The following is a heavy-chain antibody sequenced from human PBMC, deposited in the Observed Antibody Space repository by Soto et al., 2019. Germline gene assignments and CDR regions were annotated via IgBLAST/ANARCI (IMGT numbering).Heavy chain of an antibody. CDR1: GFTFSSYG. D-gene: IGHD3-22*01. J-gene: IGHJ6*02. Sequence: PGGSLRLSCAASGFTFSSYGMHLVRQAPGKGLEWVAVIWYDGSNKYYADSVKGRFTISRDNSKNTLYLQMNSLRAEDTAVYYCARSKDYYDSSGLMDVWGQGTTVTVS. CDR2: IWYDGSNK. V-gene: IGHV3-33*01. CDR3: ARSKDYYDSSGLMDV.